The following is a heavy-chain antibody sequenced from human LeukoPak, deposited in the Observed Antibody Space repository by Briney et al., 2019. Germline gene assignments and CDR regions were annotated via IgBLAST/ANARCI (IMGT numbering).Heavy chain of an antibody. Sequence: GASVKVSCKASGYSFTSNYIHWVRQAPGQGLEWMGMIYPRDGSTSYAQKFQGRVTMTRNTSISTAYMELSSLRSEDTAVYYCARESEYSYFSEHWGQGTLVTVSS. D-gene: IGHD5-18*01. J-gene: IGHJ1*01. CDR2: IYPRDGST. V-gene: IGHV1-46*01. CDR3: ARESEYSYFSEH. CDR1: GYSFTSNY.